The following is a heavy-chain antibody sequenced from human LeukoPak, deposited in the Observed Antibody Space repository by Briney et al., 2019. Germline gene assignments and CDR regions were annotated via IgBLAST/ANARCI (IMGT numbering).Heavy chain of an antibody. CDR2: IIPIFGTA. CDR1: GYTFTSYG. V-gene: IGHV1-69*13. Sequence: SVKVSCKASGYTFTSYGISWVRQAPGQGLEWMGGIIPIFGTANYAQKFQGRVTITADESTSTAYMELSSLRSEDTAVYYCARSRETFPYFDYWGQGTLVTVSS. D-gene: IGHD3-16*01. J-gene: IGHJ4*02. CDR3: ARSRETFPYFDY.